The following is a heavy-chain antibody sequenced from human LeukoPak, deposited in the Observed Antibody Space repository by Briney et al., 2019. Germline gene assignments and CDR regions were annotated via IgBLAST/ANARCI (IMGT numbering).Heavy chain of an antibody. CDR3: ARFNPVTTYFDY. V-gene: IGHV3-66*01. Sequence: GGSLRLSCAASGFTVSSNYMSWVRQAPGKGLEWVSVIYSGGSTYYADSVKGRFTISSDNSKNTLYLQMNSLRAEDTAVYYCARFNPVTTYFDYWGQGTLVTVSS. CDR2: IYSGGST. J-gene: IGHJ4*02. D-gene: IGHD4-17*01. CDR1: GFTVSSNY.